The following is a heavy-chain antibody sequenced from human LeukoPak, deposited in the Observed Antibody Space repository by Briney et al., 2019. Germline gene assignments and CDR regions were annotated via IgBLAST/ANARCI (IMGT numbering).Heavy chain of an antibody. J-gene: IGHJ6*03. CDR2: IKQDGSEK. CDR3: ARVETDSSGYGIYYYYYMDV. D-gene: IGHD3-22*01. CDR1: GFTFSSYW. Sequence: GGSLRLSCAASGFTFSSYWMSWVRQAPGKGLEWVANIKQDGSEKYYVDSVKGRFTISRDNAKNSLYLQMNSLRAEDTAVYYCARVETDSSGYGIYYYYYMDVWGKGTTVTISS. V-gene: IGHV3-7*04.